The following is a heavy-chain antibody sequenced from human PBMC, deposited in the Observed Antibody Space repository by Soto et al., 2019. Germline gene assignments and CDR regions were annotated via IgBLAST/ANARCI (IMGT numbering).Heavy chain of an antibody. CDR1: GGSISSYY. CDR2: IYYSGST. J-gene: IGHJ3*02. CDR3: ARVATMVRGVTGAFDI. Sequence: SETLSLTCTVSGGSISSYYWSWIRQPPGKGLEWIGYIYYSGSTNYNPSLKSRVTISVDTSKNQFSLKLSSVTAADTAVYYCARVATMVRGVTGAFDIWGQGTMVTVSS. D-gene: IGHD3-10*01. V-gene: IGHV4-59*01.